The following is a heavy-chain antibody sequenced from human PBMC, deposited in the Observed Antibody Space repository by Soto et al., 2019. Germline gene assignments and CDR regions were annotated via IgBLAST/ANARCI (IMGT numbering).Heavy chain of an antibody. CDR3: AKDRGFGEYLFDS. V-gene: IGHV3-30*18. CDR1: GVAFSTYG. J-gene: IGHJ4*02. CDR2: LSYDGHNE. D-gene: IGHD3-10*01. Sequence: QVQLVESGGAVVQPGTSLRLSCAASGVAFSTYGVHWVRQAPGKGLEWVAILSYDGHNEYYTESVKGRFTISRDTSRNTLYLQMDRLRADDTAMYYCAKDRGFGEYLFDSWGQGTLVTVSS.